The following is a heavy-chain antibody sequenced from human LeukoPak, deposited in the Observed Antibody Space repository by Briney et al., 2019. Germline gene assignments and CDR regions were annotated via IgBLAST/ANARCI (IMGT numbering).Heavy chain of an antibody. V-gene: IGHV4-59*01. Sequence: SETLSLTCSVSGGSIGDYYWSWIRQPPGKGLDWVGYLSNSGGSYYNPSLRSRVTMSLDTSNNRISLRLSSVTAADTAVYYCARQTRYYDSSGYPVLGIFDPWGQGTTVTVSS. CDR3: ARQTRYYDSSGYPVLGIFDP. CDR1: GGSIGDYY. CDR2: LSNSGGS. D-gene: IGHD3-22*01. J-gene: IGHJ3*01.